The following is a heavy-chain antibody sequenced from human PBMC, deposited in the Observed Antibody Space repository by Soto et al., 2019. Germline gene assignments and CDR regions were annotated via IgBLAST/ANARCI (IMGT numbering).Heavy chain of an antibody. V-gene: IGHV3-33*01. J-gene: IGHJ3*02. CDR1: GFTFSSYG. Sequence: PGGSLRLSCAASGFTFSSYGMQGVRQAPGKGLEWVAVIWYDGSNKYYADSVKGRFTISRDDSKNTLYLQMNSLRAEDTAVYYCARDTAIVGATDGDDAFDIWGQGTMVTVSS. D-gene: IGHD1-26*01. CDR2: IWYDGSNK. CDR3: ARDTAIVGATDGDDAFDI.